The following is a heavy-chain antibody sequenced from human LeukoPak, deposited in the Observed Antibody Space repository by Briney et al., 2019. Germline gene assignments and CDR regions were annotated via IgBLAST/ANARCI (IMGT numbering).Heavy chain of an antibody. CDR2: ISYDGSNK. V-gene: IGHV3-30-3*01. J-gene: IGHJ4*02. CDR1: GFTFSSYA. CDR3: ARGSSSSRALFDY. Sequence: GGSLRLSCAASGFTFSSYAMHWVRQAPGKGLEWVAVISYDGSNKYYADSVKGRFTISRDNSKNTLYLQMNSLRAEDTAVYYCARGSSSSRALFDYWGQGTLVTVSS. D-gene: IGHD6-13*01.